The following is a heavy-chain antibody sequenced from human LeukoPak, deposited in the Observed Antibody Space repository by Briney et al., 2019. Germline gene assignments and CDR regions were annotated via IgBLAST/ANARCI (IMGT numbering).Heavy chain of an antibody. CDR3: ATGVRGYNSALDY. V-gene: IGHV3-21*01. Sequence: GGSLRLSCAASGFTFSDYYMNWVRQAPGKGLEWVSSISSGSSYIYYADSLKGRFTISRDNAKNSLYLQMNSLRAEDTAVYYCATGVRGYNSALDYWGQGTLVTVSP. CDR1: GFTFSDYY. CDR2: ISSGSSYI. D-gene: IGHD6-19*01. J-gene: IGHJ4*02.